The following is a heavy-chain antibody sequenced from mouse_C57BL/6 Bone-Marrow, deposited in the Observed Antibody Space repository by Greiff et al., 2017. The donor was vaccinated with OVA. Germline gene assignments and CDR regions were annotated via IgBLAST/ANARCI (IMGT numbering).Heavy chain of an antibody. CDR1: GYSFTGYY. CDR3: ATGGYYFDY. J-gene: IGHJ2*01. D-gene: IGHD1-1*02. CDR2: INPSTGGT. Sequence: VQLKQSGPELVKPGASVKISCKASGYSFTGYYMNWVKQSPEKSLEWIGEINPSTGGTTYNQKFKAKATLTVDKSSSTAYMQLKSLTSEDSAVYYCATGGYYFDYWGQGTTLTVSS. V-gene: IGHV1-42*01.